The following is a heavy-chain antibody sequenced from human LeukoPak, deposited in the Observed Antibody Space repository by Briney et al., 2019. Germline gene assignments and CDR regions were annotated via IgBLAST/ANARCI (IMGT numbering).Heavy chain of an antibody. J-gene: IGHJ4*02. CDR1: GFTFSSYG. Sequence: PGGSLRLSCAASGFTFSSYGMSWVRQAPGKGLEWVSAISGSGGSTYYADSVKGRFTISRDNSKNTLYLQMNSLRAEDTAVYCARGERDIVVVPDTNFDYWGQGTLVTVSS. CDR2: ISGSGGST. CDR3: ARGERDIVVVPDTNFDY. D-gene: IGHD2-2*01. V-gene: IGHV3-23*01.